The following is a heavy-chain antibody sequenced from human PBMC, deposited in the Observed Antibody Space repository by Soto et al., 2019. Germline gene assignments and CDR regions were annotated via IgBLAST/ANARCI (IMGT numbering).Heavy chain of an antibody. CDR1: GGVFSNYA. CDR3: ARASHYLSTGYYFDT. Sequence: QVQRVQSGAEVKQPGSSVKVSCKASGGVFSNYALTWVRQAPGQGPEWVGGLVPVFGTPNYAPKFQGRVTVTADESTRTGYLELSTLTSADTAIYYCARASHYLSTGYYFDTWGQGTLVIVSP. J-gene: IGHJ5*02. V-gene: IGHV1-69*01. D-gene: IGHD3-9*01. CDR2: LVPVFGTP.